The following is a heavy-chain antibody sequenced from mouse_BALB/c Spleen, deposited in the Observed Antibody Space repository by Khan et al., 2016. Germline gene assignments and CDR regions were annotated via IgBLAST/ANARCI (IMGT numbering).Heavy chain of an antibody. V-gene: IGHV1S135*01. CDR3: ANITQSLYAMDY. CDR1: GYSFTSYY. J-gene: IGHJ4*01. D-gene: IGHD1-1*01. Sequence: VQLQQSGPELMKPGASVKISCKASGYSFTSYYMHWVKQSHGKSLEWIGYIDPFNGGTSYNQKFKGKATLTVDKSSSTACMHLSSLTSEDSAVYYCANITQSLYAMDYWGQVTSVTVSS. CDR2: IDPFNGGT.